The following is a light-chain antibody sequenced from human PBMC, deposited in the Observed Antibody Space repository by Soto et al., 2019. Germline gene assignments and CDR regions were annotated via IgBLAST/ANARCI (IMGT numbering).Light chain of an antibody. CDR3: QSYDSSMRVV. J-gene: IGLJ2*01. CDR2: DTT. V-gene: IGLV1-40*01. CDR1: SSNIGAGYD. Sequence: QSVLTQPPSVSGAPGQRVTISCTGSSSNIGAGYDVHWYQQLPGTTPKLLIYDTTNRPSGVPDRSSGSKSGTSASLTITGLQAEEADDYYCQSYDSSMRVVFGGGTKLTVL.